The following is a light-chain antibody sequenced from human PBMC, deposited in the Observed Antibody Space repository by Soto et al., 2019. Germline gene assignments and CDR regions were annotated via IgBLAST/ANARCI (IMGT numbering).Light chain of an antibody. J-gene: IGLJ1*01. CDR1: SSNIGRNN. CDR3: AAWDDSMTDYV. CDR2: RNN. V-gene: IGLV1-44*01. Sequence: QSVLTQAPSASETPGQRVTISCSGGSSNIGRNNVNWYQQLPGTAPQLLIYRNNRRHSGVPDRFSGSKSGTSASLAISGLQSEDEADYYCAAWDDSMTDYVFGTGTKVTVL.